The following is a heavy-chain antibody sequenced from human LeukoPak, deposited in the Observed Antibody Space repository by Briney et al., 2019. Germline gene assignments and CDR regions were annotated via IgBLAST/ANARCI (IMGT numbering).Heavy chain of an antibody. J-gene: IGHJ6*02. CDR1: GDSISNSAYY. V-gene: IGHV4-39*01. Sequence: PSETLSLTCTVSGDSISNSAYYWVWIRQPPGKGLEGIKTITNTGNTYSNPSLKSRVTISIYTSKTQISLKLTSVTAAATAVFYCARKTQGTSVDVWGQGTPVTVSS. D-gene: IGHD3-10*01. CDR2: ITNTGNT. CDR3: ARKTQGTSVDV.